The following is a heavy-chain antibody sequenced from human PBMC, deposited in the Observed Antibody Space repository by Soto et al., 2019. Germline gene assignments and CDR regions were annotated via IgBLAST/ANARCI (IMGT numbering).Heavy chain of an antibody. Sequence: QVQLVQSGAEVKKPGASVKVSCKASGYTLTDYYIHWVRQAPGQGPEWVGIIYLSGGGTSYAQNFQGRVTMTRDTSTSTVYMELSSLTSDDTAVYYCARNSLSGAFDIWGQRTMVTVSS. CDR3: ARNSLSGAFDI. D-gene: IGHD3-10*01. CDR2: IYLSGGGT. J-gene: IGHJ3*02. V-gene: IGHV1-46*03. CDR1: GYTLTDYY.